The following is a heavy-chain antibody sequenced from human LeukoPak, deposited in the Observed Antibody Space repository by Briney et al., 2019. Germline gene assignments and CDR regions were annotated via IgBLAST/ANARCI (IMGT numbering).Heavy chain of an antibody. CDR2: IIPILGIA. V-gene: IGHV1-69*04. CDR3: ARDEQLWHFAFDY. J-gene: IGHJ4*02. D-gene: IGHD5-18*01. CDR1: GYTFTSYG. Sequence: GASVKVSCKASGYTFTSYGISWVRQAPGQGLEWMGRIIPILGIANYAQKFQGRVTITADKSTSTAYMELSSLRSEDTAVYYCARDEQLWHFAFDYWGQGTLVTVSS.